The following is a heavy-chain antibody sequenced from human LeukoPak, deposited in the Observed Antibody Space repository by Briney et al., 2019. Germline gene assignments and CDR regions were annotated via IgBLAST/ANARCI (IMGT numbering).Heavy chain of an antibody. J-gene: IGHJ4*02. CDR3: TRVNPYSGSYFDY. CDR2: INPNGGTT. Sequence: ASVKVSCKASGYTFSNQYIHWVRRAPGQGLEWMGIINPNGGTTSNAQKFQGRLTMTTDTSRSTVYMELSSLKSEDTAVYYCTRVNPYSGSYFDYWGQGTLVTVSS. D-gene: IGHD1-26*01. V-gene: IGHV1-46*01. CDR1: GYTFSNQY.